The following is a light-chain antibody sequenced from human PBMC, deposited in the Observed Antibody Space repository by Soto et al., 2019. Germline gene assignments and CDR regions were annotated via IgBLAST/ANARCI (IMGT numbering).Light chain of an antibody. J-gene: IGKJ1*01. CDR2: LGS. CDR3: MQALQTPWT. CDR1: HSLLHSNGYNY. V-gene: IGKV2-28*01. Sequence: DIMMTQSALSQPVAAGEPSSISCRSRHSLLHSNGYNYLDWYLQKPGQSPQLLIYLGSNRSSGVPDRFSGSGSGTDFTLKFSRVEAEDVGVYYCMQALQTPWTFGQGTKVDIK.